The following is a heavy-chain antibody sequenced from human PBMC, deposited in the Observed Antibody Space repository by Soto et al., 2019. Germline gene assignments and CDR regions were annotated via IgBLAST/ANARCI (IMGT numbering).Heavy chain of an antibody. V-gene: IGHV4-39*07. D-gene: IGHD3-10*01. CDR1: GGCINSNKYY. CDR2: IYYTGTT. Sequence: SETLSLTCTVSGGCINSNKYYWGWVRQPPGKGLEWIGYIYYTGTTYSNPSLKSRAIISLDTSKNQFSLNLSSVTAADTAVYYCATRTFGSNAFFDTWGQGALVTVSS. CDR3: ATRTFGSNAFFDT. J-gene: IGHJ4*02.